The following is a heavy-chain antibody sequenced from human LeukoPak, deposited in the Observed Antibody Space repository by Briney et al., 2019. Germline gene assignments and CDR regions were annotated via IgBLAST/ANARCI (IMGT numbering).Heavy chain of an antibody. D-gene: IGHD3-16*02. J-gene: IGHJ4*02. V-gene: IGHV1-18*01. Sequence: ASVKVSCKASGYTFTSHGINWFRQAPGQGLEWMGWVSGYNGNTDYAQKFQGRVTMTTDRSTNTVYMELRSLRSDDTAVYYCERDRPVMITFGGVIIAAYWGQGTLVTVSS. CDR1: GYTFTSHG. CDR2: VSGYNGNT. CDR3: ERDRPVMITFGGVIIAAY.